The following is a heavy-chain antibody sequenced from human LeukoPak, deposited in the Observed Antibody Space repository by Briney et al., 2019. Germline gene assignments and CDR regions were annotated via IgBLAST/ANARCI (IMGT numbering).Heavy chain of an antibody. V-gene: IGHV1-8*01. Sequence: ASVKVSCKTSGYPFTTYEINWVRQAAGQGLEWMGWVHPDTGYADYAQKFQGRVTMTSDTSISTAYMELSSLRSDDTAVYFCARGPRNDPWGQGTLVTVSS. CDR3: ARGPRNDP. J-gene: IGHJ5*02. D-gene: IGHD1-14*01. CDR1: GYPFTTYE. CDR2: VHPDTGYA.